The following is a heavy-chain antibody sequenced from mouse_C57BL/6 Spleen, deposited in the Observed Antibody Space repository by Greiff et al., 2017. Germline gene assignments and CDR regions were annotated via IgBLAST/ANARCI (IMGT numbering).Heavy chain of an antibody. V-gene: IGHV1-61*01. CDR1: GYTFTSYW. J-gene: IGHJ2*01. D-gene: IGHD1-1*01. Sequence: QVQLQQPGAELVRPGSSVKLSCKASGYTFTSYWMDWVKQRPGQGLEWIGNIYPSDSETHYNQKFKDKATLTVDKSSSTAYMQLSSLTSEDSAVYYCARILPGRTTVVADWGQGTTLTVSS. CDR3: ARILPGRTTVVAD. CDR2: IYPSDSET.